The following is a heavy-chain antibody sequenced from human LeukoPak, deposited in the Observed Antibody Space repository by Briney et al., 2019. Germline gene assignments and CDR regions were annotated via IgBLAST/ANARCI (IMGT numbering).Heavy chain of an antibody. Sequence: SETLSLTCTVSGGSISSYYWSWIRQPPGKGLEWIGYIYYSGSTNYNPSLKSRVTISVDTSKNQFSLKLSSVTAADTAVYYCARDVDYHFDYWGQGTLVTVSS. CDR2: IYYSGST. CDR1: GGSISSYY. J-gene: IGHJ4*02. D-gene: IGHD3-16*01. V-gene: IGHV4-59*01. CDR3: ARDVDYHFDY.